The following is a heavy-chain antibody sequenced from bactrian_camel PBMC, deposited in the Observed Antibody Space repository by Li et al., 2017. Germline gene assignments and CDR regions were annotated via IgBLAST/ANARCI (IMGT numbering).Heavy chain of an antibody. D-gene: IGHD5*01. V-gene: IGHV3S53*01. J-gene: IGHJ4*01. CDR3: TRETQWVGYHEFAEY. Sequence: HVQLVESGGGSVEAGGSLRLSCAASKDTDTYNCMGWFRQVPGKQREGVAGIGTDGVSRVADSVKGRFTISKDNAKSTVYLQINNLQFEDTALYYCTRETQWVGYHEFAEYWGQGTQVTVS. CDR2: IGTDGVS. CDR1: KDTDTYNC.